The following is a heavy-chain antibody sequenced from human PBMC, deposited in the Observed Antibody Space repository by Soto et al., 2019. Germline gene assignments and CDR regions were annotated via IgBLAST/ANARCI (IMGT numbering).Heavy chain of an antibody. V-gene: IGHV3-23*01. CDR1: GFTFSSYA. D-gene: IGHD6-19*01. Sequence: EVQLLESGGGLVQPGGSLRLSCAASGFTFSSYAMSWVRQAPGKGLEWVSAISGSGGRTYYADSVKGRFTISRDNPKNSLYLQMNSRRAEDTAVYYCAKADSSGWSDFDYWGQGTLVPVSS. J-gene: IGHJ4*02. CDR2: ISGSGGRT. CDR3: AKADSSGWSDFDY.